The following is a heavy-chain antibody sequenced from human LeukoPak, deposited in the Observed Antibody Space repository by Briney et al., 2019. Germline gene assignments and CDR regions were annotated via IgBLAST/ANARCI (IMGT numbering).Heavy chain of an antibody. CDR1: GFTFSIAW. CDR3: TTGWGKPHDQ. Sequence: PGGSLRLSCAASGFTFSIAWMSWVRQAPGKGLEWVGRIKSNSNGGTADYAAPVKGRFTMSRDDSAKMLYLDMSSLKTEDTGIYYCTTGWGKPHDQWGQGTLVTVSS. V-gene: IGHV3-15*01. CDR2: IKSNSNGGTA. D-gene: IGHD3-16*01. J-gene: IGHJ4*02.